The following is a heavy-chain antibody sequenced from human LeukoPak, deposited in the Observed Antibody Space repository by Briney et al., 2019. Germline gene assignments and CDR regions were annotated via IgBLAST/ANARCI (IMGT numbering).Heavy chain of an antibody. CDR3: AREDRYNYGYSLDY. CDR2: IKQDGSEK. Sequence: GGSLRLSCAASGFTFNSYWMSWVRQAPGKGLEWVANIKQDGSEKSYVDSLKGRFTISRDNAKNSLYLQMNSLKAEDTAVYYCAREDRYNYGYSLDYWGQGTLVTVSS. CDR1: GFTFNSYW. D-gene: IGHD5-18*01. V-gene: IGHV3-7*01. J-gene: IGHJ4*02.